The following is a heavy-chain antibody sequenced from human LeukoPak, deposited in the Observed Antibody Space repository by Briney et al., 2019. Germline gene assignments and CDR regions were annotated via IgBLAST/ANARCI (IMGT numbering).Heavy chain of an antibody. J-gene: IGHJ4*02. V-gene: IGHV4-31*03. CDR3: ARQSQYSGSQAPDY. CDR2: IYYSGST. Sequence: PSETLSLTCTVSGGSISSGGYYWSWIRQHPGKGLEWIGYIYYSGSTYYNPSLKSRVTISVDTSKNQFSLKLSSVTAADTAVYYCARQSQYSGSQAPDYWGQGTLVTVSS. D-gene: IGHD5-12*01. CDR1: GGSISSGGYY.